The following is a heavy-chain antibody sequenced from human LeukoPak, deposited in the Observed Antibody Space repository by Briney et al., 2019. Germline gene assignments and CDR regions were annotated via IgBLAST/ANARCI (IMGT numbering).Heavy chain of an antibody. CDR3: AKDRLTNLNIGNLGYCSGSSCYSGFFDC. CDR1: GFTFSSYA. D-gene: IGHD2-15*01. J-gene: IGHJ4*02. V-gene: IGHV3-23*01. CDR2: IINSGGST. Sequence: GGSLRLSCAASGFTFSSYAMSWVRQAPGKGLEGGSAIINSGGSTYYADSVKGRFTISRDNSKNTLYLQMNSLRAEDTALYYCAKDRLTNLNIGNLGYCSGSSCYSGFFDCWGQGTLVTVPS.